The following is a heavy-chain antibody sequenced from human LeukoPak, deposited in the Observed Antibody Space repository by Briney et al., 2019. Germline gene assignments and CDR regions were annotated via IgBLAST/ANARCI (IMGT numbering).Heavy chain of an antibody. CDR1: GFTLSSNY. Sequence: GGSLRLSCAASGFTLSSNYMTWVRQAPGKGLEWVSIIYTGGTTYFADSVKRRFTISRDNSKNTLYLQMNSLRAEDTAVYYCARDRTEQQLISRKEYYYMDVWGKGTTVTISS. D-gene: IGHD6-13*01. V-gene: IGHV3-66*01. J-gene: IGHJ6*03. CDR2: IYTGGTT. CDR3: ARDRTEQQLISRKEYYYMDV.